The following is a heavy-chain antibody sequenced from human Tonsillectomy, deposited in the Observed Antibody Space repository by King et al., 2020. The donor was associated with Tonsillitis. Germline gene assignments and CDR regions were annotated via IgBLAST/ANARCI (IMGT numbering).Heavy chain of an antibody. Sequence: VQLVESGGGVVQPGRPLRLSCAASGFTYGSFGMHWVRQAPGKGLEWVAVMSGDGYSTKYAASLKGRFTISRDNSRNTVSLEMNNLRPEDAGLYYCAKDSSQFDWYFDLWGRGTLVTVTS. V-gene: IGHV3-30*18. CDR1: GFTYGSFG. J-gene: IGHJ2*01. CDR3: AKDSSQFDWYFDL. D-gene: IGHD6-13*01. CDR2: MSGDGYST.